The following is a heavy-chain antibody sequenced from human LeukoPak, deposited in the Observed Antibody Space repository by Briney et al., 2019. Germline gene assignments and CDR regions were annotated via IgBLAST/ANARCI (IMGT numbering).Heavy chain of an antibody. D-gene: IGHD6-6*01. CDR1: GFTFSSYA. Sequence: PGGSLRLSCAASGFTFSSYAMSWVRQAPGKGLEWVSAISGSGGSTYYADSVKGRFTISRGNSKNTLYLQMNSLRAEDTAVYYCAKDRAYSSSSEPYYYYGMDVWGQGTTVTVSS. CDR2: ISGSGGST. CDR3: AKDRAYSSSSEPYYYYGMDV. V-gene: IGHV3-23*01. J-gene: IGHJ6*02.